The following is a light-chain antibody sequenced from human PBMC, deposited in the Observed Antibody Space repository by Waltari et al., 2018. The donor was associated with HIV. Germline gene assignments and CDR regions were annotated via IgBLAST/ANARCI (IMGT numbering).Light chain of an antibody. CDR3: SSSAGGDTLV. J-gene: IGLJ3*02. CDR2: EIT. Sequence: QSALTQPPSASGFPGQSVTISCTGTSSDVGSSNYVAWYQQYPGKAPKLLIYEITKRPSGVPGRFSGSKSGNTASLTVSGLQAEDEADYYCSSSAGGDTLVFGGGTKLTVL. CDR1: SSDVGSSNY. V-gene: IGLV2-8*01.